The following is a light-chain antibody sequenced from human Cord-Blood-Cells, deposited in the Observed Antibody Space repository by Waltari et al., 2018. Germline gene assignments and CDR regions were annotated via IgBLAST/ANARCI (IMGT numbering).Light chain of an antibody. CDR1: SSDVGGYNY. CDR3: SSYAGSNNLV. V-gene: IGLV2-8*01. J-gene: IGLJ3*02. Sequence: QSALTQPPSASGSPGQSVTISCTGTSSDVGGYNYVSWHQQHPVTAPKLMIYEVSKRPSGVPDRFSGCKSGNTASLTGSGRQAEGEADYYCSSYAGSNNLVFGGGTKLT. CDR2: EVS.